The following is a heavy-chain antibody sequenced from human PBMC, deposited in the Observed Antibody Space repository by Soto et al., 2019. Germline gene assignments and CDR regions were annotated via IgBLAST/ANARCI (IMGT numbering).Heavy chain of an antibody. J-gene: IGHJ4*02. CDR3: ARIRLWDLDNGVSYFDY. Sequence: SVKVSCKASGGTFSGYAISWVRQAPGQGLEWMGGIIPIFGTANYAQKFQGRVTITADESTSTAYMELSSLRSEDTAVYYCARIRLWDLDNGVSYFDYWGQGTLVTVSS. V-gene: IGHV1-69*13. CDR1: GGTFSGYA. CDR2: IIPIFGTA. D-gene: IGHD2-8*01.